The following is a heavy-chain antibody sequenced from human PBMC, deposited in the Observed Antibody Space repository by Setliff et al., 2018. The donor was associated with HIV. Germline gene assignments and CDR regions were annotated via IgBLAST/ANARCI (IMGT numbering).Heavy chain of an antibody. CDR2: IRSKAYGGTT. V-gene: IGHV3-49*04. D-gene: IGHD2-21*01. Sequence: PGGSLRLSCTASGFTFGDYAMSWVRQAPGKGLEWVGFIRSKAYGGTTEYAASVKGRFTISRDDSKSIAYLQMNSLKTEDTAVYYCTTGTRLVGWGQGALVTVSS. CDR1: GFTFGDYA. CDR3: TTGTRLVG. J-gene: IGHJ4*02.